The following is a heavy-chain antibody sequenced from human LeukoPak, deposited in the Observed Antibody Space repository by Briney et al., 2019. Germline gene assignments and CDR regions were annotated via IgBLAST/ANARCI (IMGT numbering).Heavy chain of an antibody. D-gene: IGHD3-9*01. Sequence: NPSQTLSLNCTVSGGSISSGSYYWSWIRQPPGKGLEWIGRIYTSGSTNYNPSLKSRVTISVDTSKNQFSLKLSYVTAADTAVYYCAQGNYDILTGYPPSWFDPWGQGTLVTVSS. CDR2: IYTSGST. J-gene: IGHJ5*02. CDR3: AQGNYDILTGYPPSWFDP. V-gene: IGHV4-61*02. CDR1: GGSISSGSYY.